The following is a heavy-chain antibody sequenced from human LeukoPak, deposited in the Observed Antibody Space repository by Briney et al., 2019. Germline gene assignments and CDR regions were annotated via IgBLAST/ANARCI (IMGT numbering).Heavy chain of an antibody. Sequence: KPSETLSLTCTVSGGSISSYYWSWIRQPPGKGLEWIGYIYYSGSTNYNPSLKSRVTISVDTSKNQFSLKLSSVTAADTAVYYCARDLDSSGYSDYWGQGTLVTVSS. CDR1: GGSISSYY. J-gene: IGHJ4*02. V-gene: IGHV4-59*01. CDR3: ARDLDSSGYSDY. CDR2: IYYSGST. D-gene: IGHD3-22*01.